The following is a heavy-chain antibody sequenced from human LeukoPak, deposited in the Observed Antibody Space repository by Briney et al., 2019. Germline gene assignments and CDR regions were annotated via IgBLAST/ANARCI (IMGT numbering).Heavy chain of an antibody. CDR2: IYYSGST. J-gene: IGHJ4*02. Sequence: SETLSLTCTVSGVSISSSSYYWGWIRQPPGKGLEWIGSIYYSGSTYYNPSLKSRVTISVDTSKNQFSLKLSSVTAADTAVYYCAGLGEWELDYWGQGTLVTVSS. CDR3: AGLGEWELDY. D-gene: IGHD1-26*01. CDR1: GVSISSSSYY. V-gene: IGHV4-39*01.